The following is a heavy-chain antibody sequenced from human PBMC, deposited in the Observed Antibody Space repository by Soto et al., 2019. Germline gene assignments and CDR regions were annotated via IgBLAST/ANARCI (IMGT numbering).Heavy chain of an antibody. J-gene: IGHJ6*02. CDR2: IIPIFGTA. D-gene: IGHD3-10*01. V-gene: IGHV1-69*13. CDR1: GGTFSSYA. Sequence: SVKVSCKASGGTFSSYAISWVRQAPGQGLEWMGGIIPIFGTANYAQKFQGRVTITADESTSTAYMELSSLRSEDTAVYYCASGSGSYRVYYYYGMDVWGQGTTVTVSS. CDR3: ASGSGSYRVYYYYGMDV.